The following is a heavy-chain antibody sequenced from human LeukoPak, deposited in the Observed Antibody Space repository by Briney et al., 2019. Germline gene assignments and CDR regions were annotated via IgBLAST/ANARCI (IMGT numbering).Heavy chain of an antibody. CDR2: VSGYNGNT. CDR1: GYTFTYYG. J-gene: IGHJ3*01. D-gene: IGHD5-18*01. CDR3: AREVDSTMVNAFDF. Sequence: ASVKVSCKASGYTFTYYGINWERLAPGQGLEWMGWVSGYNGNTRYAQNFQGRLTLTTDTSTNIAYMELMRLRSDDTAVYYCAREVDSTMVNAFDFWGQGTLVTVSS. V-gene: IGHV1-18*01.